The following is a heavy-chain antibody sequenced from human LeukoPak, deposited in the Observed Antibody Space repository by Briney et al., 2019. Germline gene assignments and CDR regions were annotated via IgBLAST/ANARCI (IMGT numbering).Heavy chain of an antibody. CDR1: GGSISSYY. CDR3: ARQASDFWSGNSYNNWFDP. D-gene: IGHD3-3*01. CDR2: IYTSGST. V-gene: IGHV4-4*09. J-gene: IGHJ5*02. Sequence: PSETLSLTCTVSGGSISSYYWSWIRQPPGKGLEWIGYIYTSGSTNYNPSLKSRVTISVDTSKNQFSPKLSSVTAADTAVYYCARQASDFWSGNSYNNWFDPWGQGTLVTVSS.